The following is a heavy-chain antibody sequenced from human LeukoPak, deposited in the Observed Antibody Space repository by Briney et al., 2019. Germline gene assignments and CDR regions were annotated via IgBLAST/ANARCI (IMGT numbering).Heavy chain of an antibody. Sequence: ASVKVSCKASGYTFTSYDINWVRQATGQGLEWMGWMNPNSGNTGYAQKFQGRVTMTRNTSISTAYMELSSLRSEDTAVYYCATALCSSTSCHLPGDAFDIWGQGTMVTVSS. CDR1: GYTFTSYD. CDR2: MNPNSGNT. V-gene: IGHV1-8*01. D-gene: IGHD2-2*01. J-gene: IGHJ3*02. CDR3: ATALCSSTSCHLPGDAFDI.